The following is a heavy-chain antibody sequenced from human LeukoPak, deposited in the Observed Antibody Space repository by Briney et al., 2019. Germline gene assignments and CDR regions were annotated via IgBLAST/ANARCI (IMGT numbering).Heavy chain of an antibody. CDR3: VRDPRSTIVGAFDI. V-gene: IGHV3-53*01. Sequence: GGSLRLSCAASGFTFSSYAMSWVRQAPGKGLEWVSVIHSDGATHYADSVKGRFSIFRDNSKNTVYLQMNSLRAEDTAVYYCVRDPRSTIVGAFDIWGQGTMVTVSS. CDR2: IHSDGAT. D-gene: IGHD3-10*02. J-gene: IGHJ3*02. CDR1: GFTFSSYA.